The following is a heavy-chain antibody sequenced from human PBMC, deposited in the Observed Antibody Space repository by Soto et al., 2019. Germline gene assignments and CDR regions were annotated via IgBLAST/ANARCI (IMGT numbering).Heavy chain of an antibody. J-gene: IGHJ6*02. V-gene: IGHV1-69*13. CDR3: ARDGVRSSSSSWYETGYYYYGMDV. D-gene: IGHD6-13*01. Sequence: VQVSCKASGGTFSSYAISWVRQAPGQGLEWMGGIIPIFGTANYAQKFQGRVTITADESTSTAYMELSSLRSEDTAVYYCARDGVRSSSSSWYETGYYYYGMDVWGQGTTVTVSS. CDR1: GGTFSSYA. CDR2: IIPIFGTA.